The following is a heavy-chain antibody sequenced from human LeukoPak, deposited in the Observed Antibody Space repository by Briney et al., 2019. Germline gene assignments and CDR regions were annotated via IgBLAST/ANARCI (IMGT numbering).Heavy chain of an antibody. D-gene: IGHD3-9*01. V-gene: IGHV4-59*01. Sequence: SETLSLTCTVSGGSISSYYWSWIRQPPGKGLEWIGYIYYSGSTNYNPSLKSRVTISVDTSKNQFSLKLSSVTAADTAVYYCARGGFDWLLRDFYYYMDVWGKGTTVTISS. CDR3: ARGGFDWLLRDFYYYMDV. CDR1: GGSISSYY. CDR2: IYYSGST. J-gene: IGHJ6*03.